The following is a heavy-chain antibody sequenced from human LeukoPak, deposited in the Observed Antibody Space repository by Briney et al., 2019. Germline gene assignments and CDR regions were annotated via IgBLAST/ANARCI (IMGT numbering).Heavy chain of an antibody. CDR1: GFTFSAFG. J-gene: IGHJ4*02. Sequence: PRGSLRLSCAASGFTFSAFGMHWVRQAPGKGLEWVAVISYDGSYEYFADSVKGRFTISRDNSKNTLYLQINSLRAEDTAMYYCAKEENTAANSWGQGTLVTVSS. V-gene: IGHV3-30*18. CDR2: ISYDGSYE. D-gene: IGHD5-18*01. CDR3: AKEENTAANS.